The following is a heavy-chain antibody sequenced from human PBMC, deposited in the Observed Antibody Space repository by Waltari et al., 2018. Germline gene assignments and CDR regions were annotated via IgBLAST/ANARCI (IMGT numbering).Heavy chain of an antibody. CDR3: ARPDYGDYRDAFDI. CDR1: GFTVSSNF. V-gene: IGHV3-53*01. D-gene: IGHD4-17*01. Sequence: EVQLVESGGGLIQPGGSLRLSCAASGFTVSSNFMSWVRQAPGKGGGGCSVIYSGGSTYSADSVKGRFTISRDNSKNTLYLQMNSLRAEDTAVYYCARPDYGDYRDAFDIWGQGTMVTVSS. J-gene: IGHJ3*02. CDR2: IYSGGST.